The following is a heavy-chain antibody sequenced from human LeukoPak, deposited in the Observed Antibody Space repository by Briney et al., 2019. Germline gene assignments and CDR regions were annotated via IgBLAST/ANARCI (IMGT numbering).Heavy chain of an antibody. CDR3: ARGSSWSPDY. CDR1: GYTFTSYD. V-gene: IGHV1-8*01. D-gene: IGHD6-13*01. CDR2: MNPNSDNT. Sequence: ASVKVSCKASGYTFTSYDINWVRQATGQGLEWMGWMNPNSDNTGYAQKFQGRITMTRNTSISTAYMELSSLRSEDTAVYYCARGSSWSPDYWGQGTLVTVSS. J-gene: IGHJ4*02.